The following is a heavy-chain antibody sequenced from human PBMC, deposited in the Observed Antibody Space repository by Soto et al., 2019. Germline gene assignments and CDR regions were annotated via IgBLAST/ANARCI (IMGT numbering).Heavy chain of an antibody. CDR1: GYSFTSYW. D-gene: IGHD2-2*01. V-gene: IGHV5-51*01. J-gene: IGHJ4*02. Sequence: PGESLKISCKGSGYSFTSYWIGWVRQMPGKGLEWMGIIYPGDSDTRYSPSFQGQVTISADKSISTAYLQWSSLKASDTAMYYCASAVFDCSSTSCYPTYFDYWGQGTLVTVSS. CDR3: ASAVFDCSSTSCYPTYFDY. CDR2: IYPGDSDT.